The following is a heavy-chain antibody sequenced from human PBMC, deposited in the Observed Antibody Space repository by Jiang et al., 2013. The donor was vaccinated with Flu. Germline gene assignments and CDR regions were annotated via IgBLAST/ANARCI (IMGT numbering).Heavy chain of an antibody. CDR2: IYHSGSI. J-gene: IGHJ4*02. Sequence: LLKPSETLSHTCSVSGYSISSGGYWGWIRQSPGKGLEWIGSIYHSGSIHYNPSLKSPVTISVDTSKNQFSLKMTSVTATDTAVYYCAATVFGVVIPTYFHFWGQGTLVAVSS. CDR1: GYSISSGGY. V-gene: IGHV4-38-2*02. D-gene: IGHD3-3*01. CDR3: AATVFGVVIPTYFHF.